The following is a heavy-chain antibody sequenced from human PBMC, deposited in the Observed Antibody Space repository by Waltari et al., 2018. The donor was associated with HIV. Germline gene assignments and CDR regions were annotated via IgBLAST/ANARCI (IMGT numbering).Heavy chain of an antibody. CDR1: GGSFISYH. Sequence: QVQLQESGPGLVKPSETLSLTCTVSGGSFISYHWSWIRQPPGKGLEWIGYIYYTRRTNCNPSLKSRVTISVDTSKNQFSLRLRSVTAADTAVYYCARGLFGVGSNWFDPWGQGILVTVSS. CDR3: ARGLFGVGSNWFDP. V-gene: IGHV4-59*01. J-gene: IGHJ5*02. D-gene: IGHD3-3*01. CDR2: IYYTRRT.